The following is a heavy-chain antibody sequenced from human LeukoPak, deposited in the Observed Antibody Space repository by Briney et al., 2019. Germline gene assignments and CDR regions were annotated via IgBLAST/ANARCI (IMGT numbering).Heavy chain of an antibody. J-gene: IGHJ6*04. Sequence: GGSLRLSCAASGFTFSSYAMHWVRQAPGKGLEWVAVISYDGSNKYYADSVKGRFTISRDNSKNTLYLQMNSLRAEDTAVYYCAKKPGVDTVHEYYSGMDVWGKGPTVTVPS. CDR3: AKKPGVDTVHEYYSGMDV. CDR2: ISYDGSNK. V-gene: IGHV3-30*04. CDR1: GFTFSSYA. D-gene: IGHD5-18*01.